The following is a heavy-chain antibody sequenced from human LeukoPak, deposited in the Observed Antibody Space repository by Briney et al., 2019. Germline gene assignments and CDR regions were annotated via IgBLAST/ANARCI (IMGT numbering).Heavy chain of an antibody. CDR3: ARSDIYCSGGNCPPNKFDAFDI. D-gene: IGHD2-15*01. V-gene: IGHV4-59*01. CDR2: IYYSGST. Sequence: SETLSLTCTVSGGSISSYYWSWIRQPPGKGLEWIGYIYYSGSTNYKPSLKSRVTISVDTSKNQFSLKLTSVTAADTAVYYCARSDIYCSGGNCPPNKFDAFDIWGQGTMVTVSS. CDR1: GGSISSYY. J-gene: IGHJ3*02.